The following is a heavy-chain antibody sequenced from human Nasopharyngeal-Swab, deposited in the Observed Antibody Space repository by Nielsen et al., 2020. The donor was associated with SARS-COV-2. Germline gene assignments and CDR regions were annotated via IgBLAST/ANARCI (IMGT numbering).Heavy chain of an antibody. CDR2: IYSGGST. D-gene: IGHD3-9*01. V-gene: IGHV3-53*01. Sequence: WIRQPPGKGLEWVSVIYSGGSTYYADSGKGRFTISRDNSKNTLYLQMNSLRAEDTAVYYCARTQYYDILTGYYYYYYYMDVWGKGTTVTVSS. CDR3: ARTQYYDILTGYYYYYYYMDV. J-gene: IGHJ6*03.